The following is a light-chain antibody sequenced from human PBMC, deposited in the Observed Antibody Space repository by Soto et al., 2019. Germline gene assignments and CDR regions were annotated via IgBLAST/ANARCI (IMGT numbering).Light chain of an antibody. CDR1: SSSIGAGYE. Sequence: QSVLTQPPSASGAPGQRVTISCSGTSSSIGAGYEVHWYHQLPGTAPKLVVSGNGNRPSGVPDRLSGSKSGTSASLAISGLRSEDEADYYCASWDGSLSGHVFGTGTKVTVL. J-gene: IGLJ1*01. CDR3: ASWDGSLSGHV. V-gene: IGLV1-40*01. CDR2: GNG.